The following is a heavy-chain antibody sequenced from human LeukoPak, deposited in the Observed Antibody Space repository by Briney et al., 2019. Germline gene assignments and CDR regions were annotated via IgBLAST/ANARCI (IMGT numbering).Heavy chain of an antibody. CDR2: IIPIFGTA. V-gene: IGHV1-69*13. CDR1: GYTFTSYY. CDR3: ALTSTYYYDSSGYFDY. D-gene: IGHD3-22*01. J-gene: IGHJ4*02. Sequence: ASVKVSCKASGYTFTSYYMHWVRQAPGQGLEWMGGIIPIFGTANYAQKFQGRVTITADESTSTAYMELSSLRSEDTAVYYCALTSTYYYDSSGYFDYWGQGTLVTVSS.